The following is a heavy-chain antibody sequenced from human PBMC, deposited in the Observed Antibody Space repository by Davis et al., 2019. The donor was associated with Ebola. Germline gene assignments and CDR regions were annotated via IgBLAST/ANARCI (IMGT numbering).Heavy chain of an antibody. Sequence: ASVKVSCKASGYTFTNYYMHWVRQAPGQGLEWMGRINPYSGGTNYAQKFQGRVTMTRDTSISTAYMELNRLRSDDTAVYYCARLTFGEVGFDYWGQGTLVTVSS. CDR1: GYTFTNYY. CDR3: ARLTFGEVGFDY. J-gene: IGHJ4*02. CDR2: INPYSGGT. D-gene: IGHD3-10*01. V-gene: IGHV1-2*06.